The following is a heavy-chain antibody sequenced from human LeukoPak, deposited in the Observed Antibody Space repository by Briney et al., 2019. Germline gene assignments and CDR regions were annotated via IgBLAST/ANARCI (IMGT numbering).Heavy chain of an antibody. V-gene: IGHV3-74*01. J-gene: IGHJ4*02. CDR2: ISPTGSTT. D-gene: IGHD6-6*01. CDR3: ARGPNSNWSGLDF. CDR1: GFSFSGHW. Sequence: GGSLRLSCIASGFSFSGHWMHWARQLPGKGLVWVSRISPTGSTTSYADSVKGRFTVSRDNAKNTLYLQVNNLRAEDTAVYYCARGPNSNWSGLDFWGQGALLTVSS.